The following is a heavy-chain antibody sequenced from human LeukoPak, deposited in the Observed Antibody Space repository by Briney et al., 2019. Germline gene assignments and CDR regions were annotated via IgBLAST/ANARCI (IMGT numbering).Heavy chain of an antibody. CDR2: ISYDGSNK. CDR1: GFTFSSYA. V-gene: IGHV3-30-3*01. D-gene: IGHD5-24*01. Sequence: GGSLRLSCAASGFTFSSYAMHWVRQAPGKGLEWVAVISYDGSNKYYADSVKGRFTISSDNSKNTLYLQMNSLRAEDTAVYYCARDDGWLHTGGPFFDYWGQGTLVTVSS. CDR3: ARDDGWLHTGGPFFDY. J-gene: IGHJ4*02.